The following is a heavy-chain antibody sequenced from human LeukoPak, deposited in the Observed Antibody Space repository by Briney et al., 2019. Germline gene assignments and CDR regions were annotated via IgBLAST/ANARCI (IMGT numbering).Heavy chain of an antibody. D-gene: IGHD1-26*01. V-gene: IGHV4-34*01. J-gene: IGHJ4*02. CDR1: GGSFSGYY. CDR3: ARARGSRGHLYYFDY. Sequence: PSETLSLTCAVYGGSFSGYYWSWIRQPPGKGLEWIGEINHSGSTNYNPSLKSRVTISVDTSKNQFSLKLSSVTAADTAVYYCARARGSRGHLYYFDYWGQGTLVTVPS. CDR2: INHSGST.